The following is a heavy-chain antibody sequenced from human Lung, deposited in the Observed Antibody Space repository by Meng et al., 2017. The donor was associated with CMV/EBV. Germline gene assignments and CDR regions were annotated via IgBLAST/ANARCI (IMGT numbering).Heavy chain of an antibody. V-gene: IGHV3-30-3*01. J-gene: IGHJ6*02. D-gene: IGHD1-7*01. CDR2: ISYDGSNK. CDR3: ARGSITGTTYYYYYGMDV. CDR1: GFTFSSYA. Sequence: GGSLRLXXAASGFTFSSYAMHWVRQAPGKGLEWVAVISYDGSNKYYADSVKGRSTISRDNSKNTLYLQMNSLGAEDTAVYYCARGSITGTTYYYYYGMDVWGQGTTVXVSS.